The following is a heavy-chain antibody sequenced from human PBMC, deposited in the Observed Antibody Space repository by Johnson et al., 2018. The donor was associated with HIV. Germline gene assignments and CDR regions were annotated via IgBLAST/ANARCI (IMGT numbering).Heavy chain of an antibody. CDR1: GFTFRNYG. D-gene: IGHD6-13*01. V-gene: IGHV3-30*18. CDR3: AKDYSSILSAFDM. CDR2: ISYDGSNR. Sequence: QMQLVESGGGVVQPGKSLRLSCAASGFTFRNYGMHWVRQAPGKGLEWVAVISYDGSNRYSADSVKGRFTISRYNSKNTLYLQMTRLRAEDTAVYYCAKDYSSILSAFDMWGQGTMVTVSS. J-gene: IGHJ3*02.